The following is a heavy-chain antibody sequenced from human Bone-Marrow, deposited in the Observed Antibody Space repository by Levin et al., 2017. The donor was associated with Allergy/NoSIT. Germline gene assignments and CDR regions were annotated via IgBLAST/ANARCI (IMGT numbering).Heavy chain of an antibody. J-gene: IGHJ2*01. CDR3: AKGLRNYNFWSGYYTAWYFDL. CDR2: LSYDGSDY. Sequence: LSLTCAASGFTFSSYGMHWVRQAPGKGLEWVAVLSYDGSDYNYADSVKGRFAISRDNSKNTLFLQMNNLRPEDTAVYYCAKGLRNYNFWSGYYTAWYFDLWGRGTLVTVSS. CDR1: GFTFSSYG. V-gene: IGHV3-30*18. D-gene: IGHD3-3*01.